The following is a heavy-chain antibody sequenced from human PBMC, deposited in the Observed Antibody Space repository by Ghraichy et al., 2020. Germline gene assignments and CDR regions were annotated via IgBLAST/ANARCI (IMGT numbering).Heavy chain of an antibody. CDR2: IYYSGTT. CDR1: GGSISSRSSY. Sequence: LSLTCTVSGGSISSRSSYWVWIRQPPGKGLEWIGSIYYSGTTYYNPSLKSRVTVSVDTSKNQFSLKLRSGTAADTAMYYCARYPYYDVNGWNALDLWGQGTMVTVSS. J-gene: IGHJ3*01. CDR3: ARYPYYDVNGWNALDL. V-gene: IGHV4-39*01. D-gene: IGHD3-16*01.